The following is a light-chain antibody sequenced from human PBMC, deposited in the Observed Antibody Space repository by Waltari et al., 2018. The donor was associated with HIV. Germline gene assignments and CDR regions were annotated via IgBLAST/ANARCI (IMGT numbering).Light chain of an antibody. CDR2: GVT. CDR1: SSNVGRYDR. Sequence: QSALTQPPSVSGSPGQSVTISCTGTSSNVGRYDRVSWYQQPPGTAPKLIIYGVTNRPSGVPNRFSGSKSGNTASLTISGLQAEDEADYYCSSYTSYSTWVFGGGTKLTVL. J-gene: IGLJ3*02. CDR3: SSYTSYSTWV. V-gene: IGLV2-18*02.